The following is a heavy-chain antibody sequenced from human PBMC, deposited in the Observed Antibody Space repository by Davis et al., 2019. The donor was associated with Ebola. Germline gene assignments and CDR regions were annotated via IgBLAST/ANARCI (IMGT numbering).Heavy chain of an antibody. J-gene: IGHJ4*02. CDR1: GYTFTSYY. CDR2: INPNSGGT. D-gene: IGHD3-10*01. Sequence: ASVKVSCKASGYTFTSYYMHWVRQAPGQGLEWMGIINPNSGGTNYAQKFQGWVTMTRDTSISTAYMELSRLRSDDTAVYYCAREGRITMVQGVIHSFDYWGQGTLVTVSS. CDR3: AREGRITMVQGVIHSFDY. V-gene: IGHV1-2*04.